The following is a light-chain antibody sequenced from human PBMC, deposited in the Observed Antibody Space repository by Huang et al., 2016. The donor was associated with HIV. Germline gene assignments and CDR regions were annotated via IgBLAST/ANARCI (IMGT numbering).Light chain of an antibody. Sequence: EIVLTQSPGTLSLSPGERATLSCRASQSVDSNYLAWYHQKPGQAPRLLIYGASRRATGIPDRVSGSGSGTDITLTISRLEPEDFAVYYCQHHAGSSYTFGQGTKVEIK. V-gene: IGKV3-20*01. CDR1: QSVDSNY. J-gene: IGKJ2*01. CDR2: GAS. CDR3: QHHAGSSYT.